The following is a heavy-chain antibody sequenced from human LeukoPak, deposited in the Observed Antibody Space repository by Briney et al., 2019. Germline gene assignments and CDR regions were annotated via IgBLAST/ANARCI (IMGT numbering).Heavy chain of an antibody. Sequence: SETLSLTCAVSGGSISSGGYSWSWIRQPPGKGLEWIGYIYRSGSTYYNPSLKSRVTISVDRSKNQFSLKLSSVTAADTAVYYCARGVVAAGTEFDYWGQGTLVTVSS. CDR2: IYRSGST. V-gene: IGHV4-30-2*01. CDR1: GGSISSGGYS. D-gene: IGHD6-13*01. J-gene: IGHJ4*02. CDR3: ARGVVAAGTEFDY.